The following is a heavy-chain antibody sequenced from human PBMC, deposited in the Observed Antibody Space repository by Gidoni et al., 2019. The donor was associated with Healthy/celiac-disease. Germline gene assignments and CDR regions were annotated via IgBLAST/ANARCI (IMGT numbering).Heavy chain of an antibody. D-gene: IGHD1-26*01. CDR3: ARDRVGSQRGCRADP. Sequence: QVQLVQSGAEVKKPGASVTVSCKASGYTFTSYGISWVRQAPGQGLEWMGWISAYNGNTNYAQKLQGRVTMTTDTSKSTAYMELRSLRSDDTAVYYCARDRVGSQRGCRADPWGQGTLVTVSS. V-gene: IGHV1-18*04. J-gene: IGHJ5*02. CDR2: ISAYNGNT. CDR1: GYTFTSYG.